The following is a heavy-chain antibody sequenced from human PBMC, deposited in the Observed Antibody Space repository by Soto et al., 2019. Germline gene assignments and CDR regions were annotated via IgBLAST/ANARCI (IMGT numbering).Heavy chain of an antibody. J-gene: IGHJ4*02. V-gene: IGHV3-64D*06. CDR2: ISSNGGST. CDR1: GFTFSSYA. D-gene: IGHD3-3*01. CDR3: VKGHYYDFWSGYYDYFDY. Sequence: GGSLGLSCSASGFTFSSYAMHWVRQAPGKGLEYVSAISSNGGSTYYADSVKGRFTISRDNSKNTLYLQMSSLRAEDTAVYYCVKGHYYDFWSGYYDYFDYWGQGTLVTVSS.